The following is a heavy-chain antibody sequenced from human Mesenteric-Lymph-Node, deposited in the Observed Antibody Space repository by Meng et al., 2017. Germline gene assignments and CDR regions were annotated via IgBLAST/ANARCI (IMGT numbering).Heavy chain of an antibody. CDR2: ILQRGNT. V-gene: IGHV4-61*01. CDR3: ARTTYDGNGFYSPSVDS. J-gene: IGHJ4*02. CDR1: GGSMTTGNYY. D-gene: IGHD3-22*01. Sequence: QDQGPLVGATPEAQAPTSTGTGGSMTTGNYYWSYTRRPAGKGLEWSGYILQRGNTNYSPSLTSRLIISLDTSKNQFSLRLTSVTAADTAVYYCARTTYDGNGFYSPSVDSWGQGTLVTVSS.